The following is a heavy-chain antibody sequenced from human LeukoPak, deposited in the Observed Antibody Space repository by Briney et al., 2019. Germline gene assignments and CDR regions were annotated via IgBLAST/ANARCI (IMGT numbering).Heavy chain of an antibody. J-gene: IGHJ5*02. Sequence: GGSLRLSCAASGFSFRSNAMNWVRQAPGKGLEWVAGIGGSGRSTYYAGAVEGRFTISRDNSKDTVDLQMSGLRAEDTAIYYCAKPYYHDDSGSWGQGTRVTVSS. D-gene: IGHD3-22*01. CDR1: GFSFRSNA. CDR3: AKPYYHDDSGS. V-gene: IGHV3-23*01. CDR2: IGGSGRST.